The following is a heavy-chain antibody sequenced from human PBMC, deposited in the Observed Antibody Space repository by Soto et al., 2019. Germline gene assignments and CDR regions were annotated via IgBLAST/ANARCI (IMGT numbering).Heavy chain of an antibody. CDR2: ISAYNGNT. CDR1: GYTFTSYG. D-gene: IGHD6-13*01. CDR3: ARVHDGIAAGFIGDY. J-gene: IGHJ4*02. V-gene: IGHV1-18*01. Sequence: GASVKVSCKASGYTFTSYGISWVRQAPGQGLEWMGWISAYNGNTNYAQELQGRVTMTTDTSTSTAYMELRSLRSDDTAVYYCARVHDGIAAGFIGDYWGQGTLVTVSS.